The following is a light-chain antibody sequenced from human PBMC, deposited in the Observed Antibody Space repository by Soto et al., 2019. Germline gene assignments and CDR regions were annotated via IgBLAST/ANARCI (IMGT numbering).Light chain of an antibody. Sequence: QSALTQPASVSGSPGQSITISCSGPSSDVGNYNLVSWYQRHPGKAPNLMIFEVSKWPSGVSHRFSGSKSGNTASLTISGLQPDDEADYFCCSYAGDNTNVFGTGTKVTV. V-gene: IGLV2-23*02. J-gene: IGLJ1*01. CDR1: SSDVGNYNL. CDR3: CSYAGDNTNV. CDR2: EVS.